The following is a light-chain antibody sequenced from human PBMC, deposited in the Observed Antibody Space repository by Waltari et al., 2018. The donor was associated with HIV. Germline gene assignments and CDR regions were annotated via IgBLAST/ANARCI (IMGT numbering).Light chain of an antibody. CDR2: HAS. V-gene: IGKV3-11*01. Sequence: EIVLTQSPATLSLSPGERATLPGRASQSISFFLAWYQQKPGQAPSLLIYHASNRATGIPARFSGNGSGTDFTLTINGLTPEDVAVYYCQQRSNWPPKYTFGQGTKLEIK. J-gene: IGKJ2*01. CDR3: QQRSNWPPKYT. CDR1: QSISFF.